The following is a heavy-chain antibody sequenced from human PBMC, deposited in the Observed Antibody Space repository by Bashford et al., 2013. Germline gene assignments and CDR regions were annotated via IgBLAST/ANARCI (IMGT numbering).Heavy chain of an antibody. Sequence: SETLSLTCTVSGDSITSSSHYWGWIRQPPRKGLEWIANIHYSGSTYYNPSLKSRVTISVDASKDQFSLTLTSVTAADTAIYYCARLSLSRLVWYFDLWGHGSLVTVSS. D-gene: IGHD3-9*01. J-gene: IGHJ2*01. CDR3: ARLSLSRLVWYFDL. V-gene: IGHV4-39*01. CDR1: GDSITSSSHY. CDR2: IHYSGST.